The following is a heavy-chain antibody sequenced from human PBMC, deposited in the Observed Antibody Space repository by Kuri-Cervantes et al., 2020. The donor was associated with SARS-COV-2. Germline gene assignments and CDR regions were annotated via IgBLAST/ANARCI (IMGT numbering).Heavy chain of an antibody. V-gene: IGHV4-39*01. J-gene: IGHJ5*01. CDR2: YHYSGNT. Sequence: SQTLSLTCGVSGGSISSGVYYWGWIRQPPGKGLEWIGTYHYSGNTYYNPSLKSRVTVSVDMSKNQFSLILTSVTAADTAVYYCARHWMTDELLDEVASWGQGTLVTCYS. D-gene: IGHD2-21*01. CDR1: GGSISSGVYY. CDR3: ARHWMTDELLDEVAS.